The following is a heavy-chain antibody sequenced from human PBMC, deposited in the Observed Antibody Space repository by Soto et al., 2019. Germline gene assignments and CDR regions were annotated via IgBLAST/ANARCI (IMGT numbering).Heavy chain of an antibody. CDR2: INPNSGGA. J-gene: IGHJ4*02. CDR3: ARDFSGTYLTPFSREYDY. CDR1: GYIFTDYY. Sequence: ASVKVSCKASGYIFTDYYMHWVRQAPGQELGWMGRINPNSGGANYAQKFQGRVTMTRDTSISTAYMELRSLRSDDTAVYYCARDFSGTYLTPFSREYDYWGQGTLV. V-gene: IGHV1-2*06. D-gene: IGHD1-26*01.